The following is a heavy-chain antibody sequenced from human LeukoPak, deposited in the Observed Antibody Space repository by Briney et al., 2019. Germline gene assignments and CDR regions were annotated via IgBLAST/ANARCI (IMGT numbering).Heavy chain of an antibody. V-gene: IGHV1-18*01. CDR2: ISAYNGNT. J-gene: IGHJ4*02. Sequence: ASVKVSCKASGYTFTSYGISWVRQAPGQGLEWMGWISAYNGNTNYAQKLQGRVTMTTDTSTSTAYMELRSLRSDDTAVYYCARVSPRITIFGVVIGPSDYWGQGTLVTVSS. CDR3: ARVSPRITIFGVVIGPSDY. D-gene: IGHD3-3*01. CDR1: GYTFTSYG.